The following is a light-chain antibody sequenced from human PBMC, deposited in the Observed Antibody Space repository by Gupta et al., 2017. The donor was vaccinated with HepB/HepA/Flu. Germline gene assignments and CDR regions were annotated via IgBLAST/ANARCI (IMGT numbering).Light chain of an antibody. CDR2: EAS. J-gene: IGKJ2*04. CDR3: QGDNLYSCG. CDR1: QSISTW. V-gene: IGKV1-5*03. Sequence: DIQMTQSPSTLSASVGDRVTIICRASQSISTWLAWYQQKPGKAPKLLIYEASTLESGVPPRFSGSGSGTEFTLTISSLQFDDFATYYCQGDNLYSCGFGQGTKLEIK.